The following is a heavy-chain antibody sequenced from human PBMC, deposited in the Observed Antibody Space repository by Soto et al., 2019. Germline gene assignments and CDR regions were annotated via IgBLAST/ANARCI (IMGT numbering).Heavy chain of an antibody. Sequence: SETLSLTCAVYGGSFSGYFWTWIRQPPGKGLEWIGEINQSGSSNYNPSLKSRIAISVDTSKNQFSLRLRYVTAADTAVYYCARSTATVVTDWYFDLCGRGTLATVSS. V-gene: IGHV4-34*01. CDR2: INQSGSS. D-gene: IGHD4-17*01. CDR3: ARSTATVVTDWYFDL. CDR1: GGSFSGYF. J-gene: IGHJ2*01.